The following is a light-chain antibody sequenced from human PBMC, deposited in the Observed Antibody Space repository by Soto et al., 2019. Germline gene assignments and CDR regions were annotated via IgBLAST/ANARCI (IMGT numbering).Light chain of an antibody. J-gene: IGKJ1*01. V-gene: IGKV3-20*01. CDR3: QQYGSSGT. CDR1: QSVSNNY. Sequence: ESVLTQSPGTMSLSPGERATLSCRASQSVSNNYLACYQKKPDQAPRRLIEGASNRATGIPDRFSGSGSGTDFTLTISRLAPDDFAVYYCQQYGSSGTFGQGTNVEIK. CDR2: GAS.